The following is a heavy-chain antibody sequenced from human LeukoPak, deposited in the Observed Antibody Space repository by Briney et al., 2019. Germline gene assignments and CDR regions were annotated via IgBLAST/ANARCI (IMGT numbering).Heavy chain of an antibody. J-gene: IGHJ5*02. Sequence: GGSLRLSCAASGFTFSSYAMSWVRQAPGKGLEWVSAISGSGGSTYYADSVKGRFTISRDNAKNSLYLQMNSLRAEDTAVYYCARGQDIWWLRNWFDPWGQGTLVTVSS. CDR1: GFTFSSYA. V-gene: IGHV3-23*01. CDR3: ARGQDIWWLRNWFDP. CDR2: ISGSGGST. D-gene: IGHD5-12*01.